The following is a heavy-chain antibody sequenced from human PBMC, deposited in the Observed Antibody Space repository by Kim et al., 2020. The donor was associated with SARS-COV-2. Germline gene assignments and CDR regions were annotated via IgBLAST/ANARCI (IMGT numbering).Heavy chain of an antibody. CDR1: GGSFSGYY. Sequence: SETLSLTCAVYGGSFSGYYWSWIRQPPGKGLEWIGEINHSGSTNYNPSLKSRVTISVDTSKNQFSLKLSSVTAADTAVYYCARRPPTTGTGGNWFDPWGQGTLVTVSS. CDR2: INHSGST. V-gene: IGHV4-34*01. CDR3: ARRPPTTGTGGNWFDP. D-gene: IGHD1-7*01. J-gene: IGHJ5*02.